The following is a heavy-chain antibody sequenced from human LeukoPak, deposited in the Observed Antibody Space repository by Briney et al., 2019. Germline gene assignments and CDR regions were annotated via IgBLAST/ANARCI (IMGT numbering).Heavy chain of an antibody. Sequence: GGSLRLSCAASGFDFYRYSMNWVRQAPGKGLEWVSSIDYSSSNIYYGDSVKGRFTISRDNTKSLLYLEMNSLRAEDTAVYYCARGVLVTTKTLFDYWGQGTLVTVSS. V-gene: IGHV3-21*06. CDR2: IDYSSSNI. J-gene: IGHJ4*02. CDR3: ARGVLVTTKTLFDY. CDR1: GFDFYRYS. D-gene: IGHD2-21*02.